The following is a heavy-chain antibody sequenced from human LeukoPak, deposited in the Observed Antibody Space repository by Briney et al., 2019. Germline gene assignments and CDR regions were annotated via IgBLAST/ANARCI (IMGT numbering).Heavy chain of an antibody. V-gene: IGHV1-18*01. D-gene: IGHD5-24*01. J-gene: IGHJ3*02. CDR1: GYTFTSYG. CDR2: ISTDNGNT. Sequence: ASVKVSCKASGYTFTSYGISWVRQAPGQGLEWMGWISTDNGNTNYVQNLQGRVSMTRDTFTSTVYMELRSLRSDDTAVYYCARAQSRTHWDGFDIWGQGTMVTVPS. CDR3: ARAQSRTHWDGFDI.